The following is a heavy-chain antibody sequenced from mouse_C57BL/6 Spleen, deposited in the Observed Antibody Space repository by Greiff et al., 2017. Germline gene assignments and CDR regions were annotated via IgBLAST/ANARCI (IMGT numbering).Heavy chain of an antibody. J-gene: IGHJ1*03. V-gene: IGHV14-3*01. CDR2: IDPANGNT. D-gene: IGHD1-1*01. Sequence: EVKLMESVAELVRPGASVTLSCTASGFNIKNTYMHWVKQRPEQGLEWIGRIDPANGNTTYAPKFPGKATITADTSSNPAYLQLSSLTSEDTAINYWARDLTTVAYFDVWGTGTTVTV. CDR1: GFNIKNTY. CDR3: ARDLTTVAYFDV.